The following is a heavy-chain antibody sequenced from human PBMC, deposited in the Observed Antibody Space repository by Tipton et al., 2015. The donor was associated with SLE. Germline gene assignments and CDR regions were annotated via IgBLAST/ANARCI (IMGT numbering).Heavy chain of an antibody. CDR1: GGSISSATYY. D-gene: IGHD6-19*01. CDR2: VYISGST. V-gene: IGHV4-61*02. J-gene: IGHJ6*03. CDR3: ARQVAGGDYYYDFMDV. Sequence: LRLSCTVSGGSISSATYYWSWFRQPAGKGLEWIGRVYISGSTNYNPSLESRVSISLDTSKNHFSLKLHSLTAADAAVYYCARQVAGGDYYYDFMDVWGNGTTVTVSS.